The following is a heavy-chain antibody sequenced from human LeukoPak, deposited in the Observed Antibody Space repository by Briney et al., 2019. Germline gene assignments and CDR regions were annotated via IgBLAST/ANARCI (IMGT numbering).Heavy chain of an antibody. CDR2: ISHSGGY. CDR1: GISFSDYY. CDR3: VRGVRSWGRKVLDY. J-gene: IGHJ4*02. Sequence: PPETLSLTCAVTGISFSDYYWSWIRQSAGKGLEWIGVISHSGGYRYNPCLKSRVAISLDPSKNQFSLRLTSVTAADTAVYYCVRGVRSWGRKVLDYWGQGTLVTVSS. V-gene: IGHV4-34*01. D-gene: IGHD3-16*01.